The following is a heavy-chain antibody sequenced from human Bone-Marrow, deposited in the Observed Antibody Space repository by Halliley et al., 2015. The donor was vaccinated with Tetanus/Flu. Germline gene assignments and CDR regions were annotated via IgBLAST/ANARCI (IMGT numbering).Heavy chain of an antibody. CDR2: IDWDDDK. Sequence: LVKPTQTLILTCTFSGFSLNTTGMGVTWIRQPPGKALEWLALIDWDDDKYYSPSLRTRLTISKDTSKNQVVLTVTNMDPVDTATYYCARIPRVRYMIGSAPLYYYSGMDVWGQGTTVTVSS. CDR1: GFSLNTTGMG. J-gene: IGHJ6*02. D-gene: IGHD2-21*01. CDR3: ARIPRVRYMIGSAPLYYYSGMDV. V-gene: IGHV2-70*01.